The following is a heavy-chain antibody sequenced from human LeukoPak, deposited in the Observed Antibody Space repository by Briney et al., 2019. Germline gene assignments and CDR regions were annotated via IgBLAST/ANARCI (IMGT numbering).Heavy chain of an antibody. V-gene: IGHV4-61*02. CDR3: ARLGIAAAGTKDAFDI. J-gene: IGHJ3*02. CDR1: GGSISSGSYY. CDR2: IYTSGST. D-gene: IGHD6-13*01. Sequence: PSQTLSLTCTVSGGSISSGSYYWSWIRQPAGKGLEWIGRIYTSGSTNYNPPPKSRVTISVDTSKNQFSLKLSSVTAADTAVYYCARLGIAAAGTKDAFDIWGQGTMVAVSS.